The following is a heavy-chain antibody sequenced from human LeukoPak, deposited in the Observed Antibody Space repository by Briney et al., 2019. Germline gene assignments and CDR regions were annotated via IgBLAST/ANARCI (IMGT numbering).Heavy chain of an antibody. D-gene: IGHD3-22*01. CDR2: INSDGINT. CDR1: GFTFSSYA. Sequence: PGGSLRLSCAASGFTFSSYAMSWVRQAPGKGLEWVSRINSDGINTSYADSVKGRFTISRDNAKNTLNLQMNSLGAEDTAVYYCARDLGQYYDTSDNWFDPWGQGTLVTVSS. V-gene: IGHV3-74*01. J-gene: IGHJ5*02. CDR3: ARDLGQYYDTSDNWFDP.